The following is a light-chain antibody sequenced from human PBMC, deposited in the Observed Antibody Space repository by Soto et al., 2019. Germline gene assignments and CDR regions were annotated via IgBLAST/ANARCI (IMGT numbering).Light chain of an antibody. CDR3: PSYSSSTTPYV. J-gene: IGLJ1*01. Sequence: QSALIQPASVSGSPGQSITISWTGSSSDVGSYNYVSWYQQHPGKAPKVLIYEVSNRPSGVSNRFSASKSGNTASLTISGLQDEDEADYYCPSYSSSTTPYVLGTGTKVTVL. CDR2: EVS. V-gene: IGLV2-14*01. CDR1: SSDVGSYNY.